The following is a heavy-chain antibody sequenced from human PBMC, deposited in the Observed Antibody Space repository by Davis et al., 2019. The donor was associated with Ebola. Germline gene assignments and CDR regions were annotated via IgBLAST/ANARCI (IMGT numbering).Heavy chain of an antibody. D-gene: IGHD3-3*01. CDR2: INSDGSST. CDR3: ARDLTHYDFWSGSPKGGMDV. CDR1: GFTFRSSW. Sequence: GESLKISCAAPGFTFRSSWMHWVRQVPGKGLVWVSRINSDGSSTRYADFVKGRFTVSRDNARNTLYLQMNSLRAEDTAVYYCARDLTHYDFWSGSPKGGMDVWGQGTTVTVSS. V-gene: IGHV3-74*01. J-gene: IGHJ6*02.